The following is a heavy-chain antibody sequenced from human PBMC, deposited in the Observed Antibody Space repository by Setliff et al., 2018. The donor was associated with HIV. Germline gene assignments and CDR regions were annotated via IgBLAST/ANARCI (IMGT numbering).Heavy chain of an antibody. CDR1: GYTFPNYG. CDR3: ARAYDTLSGYYDY. J-gene: IGHJ4*02. CDR2: VSAYNGLT. Sequence: ASVKVSCKASGYTFPNYGISWVRQAPGQGLEWMGWVSAYNGLTNYAQNLQDRVTMTTDTSTSTAYMELRSLRSDDTAVYYCARAYDTLSGYYDYWGQGTLVTVSS. D-gene: IGHD3-9*01. V-gene: IGHV1-18*01.